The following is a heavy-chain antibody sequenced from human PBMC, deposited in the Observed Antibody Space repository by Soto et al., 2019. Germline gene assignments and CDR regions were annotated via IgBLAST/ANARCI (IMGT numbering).Heavy chain of an antibody. V-gene: IGHV5-51*01. CDR3: ARGYFDSGHGYDL. CDR1: GYNFNDYW. Sequence: PGESLKISCKASGYNFNDYWIGWVRQMPGKGLQWMGIVYPGDSDSRYSPSFQGQVTISADKSINTVYLQWTSLKTTDTGIYFCARGYFDSGHGYDLWGQGTLVTVSS. CDR2: VYPGDSDS. J-gene: IGHJ5*02. D-gene: IGHD3-10*01.